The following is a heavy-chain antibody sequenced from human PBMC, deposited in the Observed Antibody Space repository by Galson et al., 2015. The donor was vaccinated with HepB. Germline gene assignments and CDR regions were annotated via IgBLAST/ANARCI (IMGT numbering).Heavy chain of an antibody. CDR2: IIPIFGIA. CDR3: AREVSVLRDVVVVAATPPYGLDL. V-gene: IGHV1-69*04. CDR1: GGNFSRFA. J-gene: IGHJ6*02. Sequence: SVKVSCKASGGNFSRFAVSWVRQAPGQGLEWMGRIIPIFGIANYAQKFQGRVTITADKSTTTAYMELSSLRSEDTALYYCAREVSVLRDVVVVAATPPYGLDLWGQGTTVTVSS. D-gene: IGHD2-15*01.